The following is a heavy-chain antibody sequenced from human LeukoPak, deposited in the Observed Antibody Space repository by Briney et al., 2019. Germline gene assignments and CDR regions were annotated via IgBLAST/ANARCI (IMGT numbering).Heavy chain of an antibody. CDR3: VRGWARSGEKSSFAS. Sequence: SETLSLTCTVSGASINSDYWTWVRQVAGKGLDWIGRIFASGSTNYNPYLRSRITMSVDTSTNQFSPDLSSVTAADTGVYYCVRGWARSGEKSSFASWGQGTLVTVSS. D-gene: IGHD3-10*01. CDR1: GASINSDY. CDR2: IFASGST. V-gene: IGHV4-4*07. J-gene: IGHJ4*02.